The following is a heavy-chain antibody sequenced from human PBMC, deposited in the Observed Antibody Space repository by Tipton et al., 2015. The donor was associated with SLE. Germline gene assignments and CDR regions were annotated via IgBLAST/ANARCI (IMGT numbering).Heavy chain of an antibody. J-gene: IGHJ4*02. Sequence: TLSLTCSVSDGSISSSNWWSWVRQPPGKGLEWIGYISDNGITYYSPSLKSRVTLSVDSSKNQFSLKLSSVTAADTAVYYCARGSGNFDYWGQGTLVTVSS. CDR1: DGSISSSNW. CDR3: ARGSGNFDY. D-gene: IGHD3-10*01. CDR2: ISDNGIT. V-gene: IGHV4-4*02.